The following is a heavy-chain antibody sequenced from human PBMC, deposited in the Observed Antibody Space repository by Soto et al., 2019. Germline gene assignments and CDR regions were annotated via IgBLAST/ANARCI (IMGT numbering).Heavy chain of an antibody. Sequence: EVQLVESGGGLVQPGGSLRLSCAASGFTFSSYNMNWVRQAPGKGLEWLSYISSSSGTVYYADSVKGRFTISRDNAKNSLYLQMTSLRAEDTAVYYCARDYSSSWYTDYWGQGTLVTVSS. CDR1: GFTFSSYN. V-gene: IGHV3-48*01. CDR3: ARDYSSSWYTDY. D-gene: IGHD6-13*01. CDR2: ISSSSGTV. J-gene: IGHJ4*02.